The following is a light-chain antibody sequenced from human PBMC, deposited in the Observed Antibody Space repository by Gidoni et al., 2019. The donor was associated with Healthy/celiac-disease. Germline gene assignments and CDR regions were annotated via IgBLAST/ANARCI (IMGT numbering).Light chain of an antibody. CDR3: QQYGSSPGT. CDR2: GAS. Sequence: EIVLTQSPGTLSLSPGERANLSCRASQSVSSSYLAWYQQKPGQAPRLLIYGASSRATGLPDRFSGSGSGTDFTLTISRLEPEDFAVYYCQQYGSSPGTFDQGTKVEIK. J-gene: IGKJ1*01. V-gene: IGKV3-20*01. CDR1: QSVSSSY.